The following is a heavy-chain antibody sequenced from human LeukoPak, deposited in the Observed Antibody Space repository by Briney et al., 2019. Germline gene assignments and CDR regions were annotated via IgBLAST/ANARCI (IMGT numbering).Heavy chain of an antibody. V-gene: IGHV4-34*01. CDR2: INHSGST. J-gene: IGHJ4*02. Sequence: PSETLSLTCAVYGGSFSGYYWSWIRQPPGKGLEWIGEINHSGSTNYNPSLKSRVTISVDTSKNQFSLKLSSVTAADTAVYYCARGRGSSWCSNVPATKYDYWGQGTLVTVSS. CDR1: GGSFSGYY. CDR3: ARGRGSSWCSNVPATKYDY. D-gene: IGHD6-13*01.